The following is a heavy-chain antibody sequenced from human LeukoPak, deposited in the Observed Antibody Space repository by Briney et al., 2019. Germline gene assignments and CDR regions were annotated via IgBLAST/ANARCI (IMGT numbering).Heavy chain of an antibody. D-gene: IGHD3-22*01. CDR3: ARESRARVVVNVLRY. Sequence: ASVKVSCKASGYTFTSYYMHWVRQAPGQGLEWMGIINASGGSTSYAQKFQGRVTMTRDTSTSTVYMELSSLRSEDTAVYYCARESRARVVVNVLRYWGQGTLVTVSS. CDR1: GYTFTSYY. CDR2: INASGGST. V-gene: IGHV1-46*01. J-gene: IGHJ4*02.